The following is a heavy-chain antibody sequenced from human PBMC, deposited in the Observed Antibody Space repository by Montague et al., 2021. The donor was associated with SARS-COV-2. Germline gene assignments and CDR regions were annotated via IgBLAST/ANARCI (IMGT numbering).Heavy chain of an antibody. J-gene: IGHJ4*02. D-gene: IGHD1-14*01. CDR1: GGSISGYY. V-gene: IGHV4-59*01. Sequence: SETLSLTCTVSGGSISGYYWTWMRQPPGKGLEWLGHIYYTGSTKYNPSLKSRVTISIDTPKNQFSLKLRSVTAADTAVYFCARAQTTFFIAKCVNYFDYWGQGALVTVSS. CDR3: ARAQTTFFIAKCVNYFDY. CDR2: IYYTGST.